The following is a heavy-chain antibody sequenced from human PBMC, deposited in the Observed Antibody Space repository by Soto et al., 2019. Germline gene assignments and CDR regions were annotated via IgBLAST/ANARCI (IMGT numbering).Heavy chain of an antibody. Sequence: QVQLVQSGAEVKKPGSSVKVSCKASGGTFSSYTISWVRQAPGQGLEWMGRIIPILGIANYAQKFQGRVTITADKSTSTAYMELSSLRSEDTAVYYWASAEPLRWTEDYWGQGTLVTVSS. V-gene: IGHV1-69*02. CDR3: ASAEPLRWTEDY. CDR2: IIPILGIA. D-gene: IGHD4-17*01. CDR1: GGTFSSYT. J-gene: IGHJ4*02.